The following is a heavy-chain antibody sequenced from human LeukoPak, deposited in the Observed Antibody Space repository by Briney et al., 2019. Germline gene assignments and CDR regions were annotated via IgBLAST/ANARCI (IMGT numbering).Heavy chain of an antibody. V-gene: IGHV3-23*01. CDR3: AKPVSGGLAVTADWFDS. CDR1: GFALSFSA. J-gene: IGHJ5*01. D-gene: IGHD6-19*01. CDR2: INANAINT. Sequence: GGSLRLSCEASGFALSFSAMTWVRQAPGTGLEWVSYINANAINTYYADSVKGRFTISRDNSKSTLYLQLNSLRAEDTAVYYCAKPVSGGLAVTADWFDSWGQGTLVLVS.